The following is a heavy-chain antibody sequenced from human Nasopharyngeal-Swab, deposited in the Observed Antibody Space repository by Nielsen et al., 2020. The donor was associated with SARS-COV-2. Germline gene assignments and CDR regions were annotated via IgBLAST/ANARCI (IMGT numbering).Heavy chain of an antibody. D-gene: IGHD6-19*01. CDR1: GGSFSGSY. CDR2: INHSGST. Sequence: SETLSLTCAVYGGSFSGSYWGWIRQPPGKGPEWIAEINHSGSTNYNPSLKSRVTLSVDTSMNQVSLEVSSVTAADTAVYYCARGVQQWLANDYWGQGTLVTVSS. J-gene: IGHJ4*02. CDR3: ARGVQQWLANDY. V-gene: IGHV4-34*01.